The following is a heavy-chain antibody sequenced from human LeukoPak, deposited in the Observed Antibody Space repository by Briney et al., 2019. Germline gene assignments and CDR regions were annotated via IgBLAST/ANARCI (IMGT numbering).Heavy chain of an antibody. J-gene: IGHJ4*02. Sequence: QSGGSLRLSCAASGFTFSSSAMSWVCQAPGKGLEWVSTISGSGGSTYYADSVKGRFTISRDNSKITLYLQMNSLRAEDTAVYYCAKDRLSNGDPAAYWGQGTLVTVSS. CDR2: ISGSGGST. CDR1: GFTFSSSA. V-gene: IGHV3-23*01. D-gene: IGHD4-17*01. CDR3: AKDRLSNGDPAAY.